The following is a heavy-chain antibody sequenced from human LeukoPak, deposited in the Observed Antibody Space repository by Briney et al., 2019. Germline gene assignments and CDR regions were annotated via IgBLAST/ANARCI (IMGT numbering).Heavy chain of an antibody. J-gene: IGHJ3*02. CDR3: ARDSSGWNDAFDI. Sequence: GASVKVSCKASGGTFSSYAISWVRQAPGQGLEWMGGIIPIFGTANYAQKFQGRVTITADKSTSTAYMELSSLRSDDTAVYYCARDSSGWNDAFDIWGQGTMVTVSS. CDR1: GGTFSSYA. V-gene: IGHV1-69*06. D-gene: IGHD6-19*01. CDR2: IIPIFGTA.